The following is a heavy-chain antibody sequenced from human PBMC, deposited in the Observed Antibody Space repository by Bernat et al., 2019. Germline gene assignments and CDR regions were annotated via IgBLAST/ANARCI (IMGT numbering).Heavy chain of an antibody. CDR3: ARDLRGYYYYYMDV. J-gene: IGHJ6*03. Sequence: EVQLVASGGGLVQPGGSLRLSCAASGFTFSSYEMNWVRQAPGKGLEWVSYISSSGSTIYYADSVKGRFTISRDNAKNSLYLQMNSLRAEDTAVYYCARDLRGYYYYYMDVWGKGTTVTVSS. CDR2: ISSSGSTI. CDR1: GFTFSSYE. V-gene: IGHV3-48*03.